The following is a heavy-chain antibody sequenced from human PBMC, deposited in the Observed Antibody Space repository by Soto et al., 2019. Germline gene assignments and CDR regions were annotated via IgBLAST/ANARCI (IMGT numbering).Heavy chain of an antibody. CDR1: GYTFTSYG. D-gene: IGHD6-19*01. CDR2: ISAYNGNT. V-gene: IGHV1-18*01. CDR3: ARDKQWLVRPEFDY. Sequence: GASVKVSCKASGYTFTSYGISWVRQAPGQGLEWMGWISAYNGNTNYAQKLQGRVTMTTDTSTSTAYMELRSLRSDDTAVYYCARDKQWLVRPEFDYWGQGTLVTVSS. J-gene: IGHJ4*02.